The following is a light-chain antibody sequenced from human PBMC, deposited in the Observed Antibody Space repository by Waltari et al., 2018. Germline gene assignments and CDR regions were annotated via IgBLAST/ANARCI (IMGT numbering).Light chain of an antibody. CDR2: GAS. Sequence: IVLTHSPGTLSLSQGERPPLTCRASQSVSGSRLAWYQQRPGQAPRLLIYGASNRATGIPDRFSGSGSGTDFTLTISRLDPEDFAVYYCLQYGGSPRTFGQGTKVEI. J-gene: IGKJ1*01. V-gene: IGKV3-20*01. CDR1: QSVSGSR. CDR3: LQYGGSPRT.